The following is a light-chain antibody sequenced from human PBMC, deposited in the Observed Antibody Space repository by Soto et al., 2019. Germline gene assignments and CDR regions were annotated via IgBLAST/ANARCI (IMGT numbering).Light chain of an antibody. V-gene: IGKV3-20*01. CDR1: QSVSSNY. J-gene: IGKJ3*01. CDR2: VAS. CDR3: EQYGSTPFT. Sequence: EIVVTQSPGTLSLSPGERATLSCRASQSVSSNYLAWYQQKPGQAPRLLIYVASSRASDIPDRFSGSGSWTDFTLIISRLEPEDFAMYYCEQYGSTPFTFGPGTKVDVK.